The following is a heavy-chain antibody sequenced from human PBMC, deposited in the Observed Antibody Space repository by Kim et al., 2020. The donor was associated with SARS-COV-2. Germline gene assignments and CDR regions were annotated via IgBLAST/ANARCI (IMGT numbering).Heavy chain of an antibody. Sequence: GGSLRLSCVASGFTFSSYGMHWVRQAPGKGLEWVALMSYDGSNTHYANSVKGRFTISRDNAKNTLYLQMNSLRAEDTAVYYCATETLFTRVIFDYFLDYGQRALVT. V-gene: IGHV3-33*08. D-gene: IGHD3-10*02. CDR1: GFTFSSYG. CDR3: ATETLFTRVIFDYFLD. J-gene: IGHJ1*01. CDR2: MSYDGSNT.